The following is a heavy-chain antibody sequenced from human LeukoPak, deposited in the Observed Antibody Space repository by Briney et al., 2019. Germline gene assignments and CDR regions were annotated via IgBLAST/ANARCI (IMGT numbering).Heavy chain of an antibody. CDR1: GYTFTSYD. J-gene: IGHJ6*03. CDR2: MNPNSGNT. Sequence: ASVKVSCKASGYTFTSYDINWVRQATGQGLEWMGWMNPNSGNTGYAQKFQGRVTITRNTSISTAYMELSSLRSEDTAVYYCATVATEYYYYYMDVWGKGTTVTVSS. CDR3: ATVATEYYYYYMDV. D-gene: IGHD1-1*01. V-gene: IGHV1-8*03.